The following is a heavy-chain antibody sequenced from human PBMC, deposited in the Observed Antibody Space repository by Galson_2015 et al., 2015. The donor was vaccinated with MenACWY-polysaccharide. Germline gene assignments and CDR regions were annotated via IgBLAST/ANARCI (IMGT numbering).Heavy chain of an antibody. Sequence: MGRIIPILGIANYAQKFQGRVTITADKSTSTAYMELSSLRSEDTAVCYCARDLPDVGDYWGQGTLVTVSS. CDR3: ARDLPDVGDY. D-gene: IGHD3-16*01. V-gene: IGHV1-69*04. J-gene: IGHJ4*02. CDR2: IIPILGIA.